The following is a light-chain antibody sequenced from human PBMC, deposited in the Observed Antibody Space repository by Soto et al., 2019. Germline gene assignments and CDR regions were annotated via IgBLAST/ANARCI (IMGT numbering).Light chain of an antibody. CDR3: QQRSNWLPIT. V-gene: IGKV3-11*01. CDR1: QSFSSRY. Sequence: EIVLTQSPGTLSLSPGERATLSCRARQSFSSRYVAWYQQKPVQAPSLCFYDAAKRATGIPARFSGSGSGTDFTLTISALEPKDFAFYYCQQRSNWLPITFGQGHDWRL. CDR2: DAA. J-gene: IGKJ5*01.